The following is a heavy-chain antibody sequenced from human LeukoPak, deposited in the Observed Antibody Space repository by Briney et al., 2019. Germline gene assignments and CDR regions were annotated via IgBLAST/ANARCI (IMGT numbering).Heavy chain of an antibody. V-gene: IGHV3-33*08. CDR2: IWYDGSNK. D-gene: IGHD7-27*01. CDR1: GFTFSSYA. Sequence: QAGGSLRLSCAASGFTFSSYAMHWVRQAPGKGLEWVAVIWYDGSNKYYADSVKGRFTISRDNSKNTLYLQMNSLRAEDTAVYYCARDGTGGVPFDYWGQGTLVTVSS. J-gene: IGHJ4*02. CDR3: ARDGTGGVPFDY.